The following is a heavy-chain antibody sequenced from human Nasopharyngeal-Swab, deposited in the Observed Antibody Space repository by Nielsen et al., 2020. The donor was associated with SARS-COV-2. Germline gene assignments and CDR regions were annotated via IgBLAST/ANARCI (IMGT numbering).Heavy chain of an antibody. CDR1: GGSISSSSYY. CDR3: ARRERTGTKDFDY. Sequence: SETLSLTCTVSGGSISSSSYYWGWIRQPPGKGLGWIGSIYYSGSTYYNPSLKSRVTISVDTSKNQFSLKLSSVTAADTAVYYCARRERTGTKDFDYWGQGTLVTVSS. D-gene: IGHD1-1*01. J-gene: IGHJ4*02. CDR2: IYYSGST. V-gene: IGHV4-39*01.